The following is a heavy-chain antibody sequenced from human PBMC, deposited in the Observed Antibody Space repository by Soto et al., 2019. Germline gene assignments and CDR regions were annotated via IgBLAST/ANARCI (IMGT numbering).Heavy chain of an antibody. CDR2: IIPIFGTA. J-gene: IGHJ4*02. CDR3: ARDRELPSRYFDY. CDR1: GYTFSSYA. D-gene: IGHD1-26*01. V-gene: IGHV1-69*13. Sequence: SVKVSCKASGYTFSSYAISWVRQAPGQGLEWMGGIIPIFGTANYAQKFQGRVTITADESTSTAYMELSSLRSEDTAVYYCARDRELPSRYFDYWGQGTLVTVSS.